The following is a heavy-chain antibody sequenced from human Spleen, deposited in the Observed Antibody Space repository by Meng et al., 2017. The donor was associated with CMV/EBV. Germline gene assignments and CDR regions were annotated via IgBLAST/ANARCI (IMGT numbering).Heavy chain of an antibody. D-gene: IGHD2-2*01. V-gene: IGHV3-21*01. J-gene: IGHJ6*02. CDR1: GFTFSSYS. CDR2: ITSSGSYI. Sequence: GGSLRLSCAVSGFTFSSYSMNWVRQAPGKGLEWVSSITSSGSYIYYADSVKGRFTISRDNAKNSLYLQMNSLRAEDTAVYYCARERRVRYQLLETYYYYGMDVWGQGTTVTVSS. CDR3: ARERRVRYQLLETYYYYGMDV.